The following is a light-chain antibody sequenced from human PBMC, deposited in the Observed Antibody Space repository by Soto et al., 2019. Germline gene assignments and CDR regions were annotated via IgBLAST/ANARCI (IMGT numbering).Light chain of an antibody. CDR1: QFLSSY. Sequence: EVVLTQSPATLSLAPGERATLSCRASQFLSSYLAWYQQNPGQPPRLLIYDTSNRATGIPARFSASRSGTDFTRTISSLEHEDFGVSFCHQRNKFGQGTRQEIK. J-gene: IGKJ5*01. V-gene: IGKV3-11*01. CDR2: DTS. CDR3: HQRNK.